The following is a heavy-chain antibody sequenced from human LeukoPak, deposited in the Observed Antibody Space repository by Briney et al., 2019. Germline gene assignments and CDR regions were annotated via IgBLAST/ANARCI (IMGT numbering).Heavy chain of an antibody. V-gene: IGHV1-18*01. CDR3: ARADYGDYEYYFDY. Sequence: ASVKVSCKASGYTFTSYGISWVRQAPGQGLELMGLISAYNGNTNYAQKLQGRVTMTTDTSTSTAYMELRSLRSDDTAVYYCARADYGDYEYYFDYWGQGTLVAVSS. CDR2: ISAYNGNT. D-gene: IGHD4-17*01. J-gene: IGHJ4*02. CDR1: GYTFTSYG.